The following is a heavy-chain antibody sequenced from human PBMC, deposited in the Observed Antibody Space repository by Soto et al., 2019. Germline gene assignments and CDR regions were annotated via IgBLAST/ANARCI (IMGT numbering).Heavy chain of an antibody. Sequence: QVQLQESGPGLVKPSQTLSLTCTVSGGSISSGGYFWNWIRQHPGKGLEWIGYIYYRGGTYYNPSLKSRVTITVDTSKNQFALKLGSESAADTAVYYCATEPSSWGQGTLVTVSS. J-gene: IGHJ5*02. CDR3: ATEPSS. CDR1: GGSISSGGYF. D-gene: IGHD1-26*01. CDR2: IYYRGGT. V-gene: IGHV4-31*03.